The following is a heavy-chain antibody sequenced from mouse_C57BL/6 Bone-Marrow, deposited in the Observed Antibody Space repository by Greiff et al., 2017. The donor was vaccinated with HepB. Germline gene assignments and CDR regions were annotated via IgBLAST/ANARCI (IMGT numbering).Heavy chain of an antibody. CDR1: GFSFNTYA. CDR2: IRSKSNNYAT. V-gene: IGHV10-1*01. Sequence: EVKVVESGGGLVQPKGSLKLSCAASGFSFNTYAMNWVRQAPGKGLEWVARIRSKSNNYATYYADSVKDRFTISRDDSESMLYLQMNNLKTEDTAMYYCVRYGSSFDYWGQGTTLTVSS. CDR3: VRYGSSFDY. D-gene: IGHD1-1*01. J-gene: IGHJ2*01.